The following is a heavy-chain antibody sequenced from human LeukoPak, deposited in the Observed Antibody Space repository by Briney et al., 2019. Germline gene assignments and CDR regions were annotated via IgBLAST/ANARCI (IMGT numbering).Heavy chain of an antibody. CDR1: GYTFSSYG. CDR2: NSTYNGNT. D-gene: IGHD2-21*01. Sequence: ASVKVSCKASGYTFSSYGISWLRQAPGQGLEWMGWNSTYNGNTNYAQKFQGRVTMTTDTSTSTLYMEVRSLRSDDTAVYYCARDHGHKSVDYWGQGTLVTVSS. J-gene: IGHJ4*02. V-gene: IGHV1-18*01. CDR3: ARDHGHKSVDY.